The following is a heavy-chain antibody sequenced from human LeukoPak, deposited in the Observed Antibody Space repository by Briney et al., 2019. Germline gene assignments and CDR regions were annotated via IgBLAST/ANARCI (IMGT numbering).Heavy chain of an antibody. CDR1: GGSISSYY. CDR2: IYYSGST. J-gene: IGHJ5*02. Sequence: PSETLSLTCTVSGGSISSYYWSWIRQPPGKGLEWIGYIYYSGSTNYNPSLKSRVTISVDTSKNQFSLKLSSVTAADTAVYYCARGVNRFDPWGQGTLVTVSS. CDR3: ARGVNRFDP. V-gene: IGHV4-59*01.